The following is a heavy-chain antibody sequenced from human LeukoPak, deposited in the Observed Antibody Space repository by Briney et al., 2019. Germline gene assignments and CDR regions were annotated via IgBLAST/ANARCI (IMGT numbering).Heavy chain of an antibody. CDR2: INHSGST. J-gene: IGHJ3*02. CDR3: ARATYYYDSSGYYFDAFDI. CDR1: GGSFRGYY. Sequence: SETLSLTCAVYGGSFRGYYWSWIRQPPGKGLEWIGEINHSGSTNYNPSLKSRVTISVDTSKNQFSLKLSSVTAADTAVYYCARATYYYDSSGYYFDAFDIWGQGTMVTVSS. D-gene: IGHD3-22*01. V-gene: IGHV4-34*01.